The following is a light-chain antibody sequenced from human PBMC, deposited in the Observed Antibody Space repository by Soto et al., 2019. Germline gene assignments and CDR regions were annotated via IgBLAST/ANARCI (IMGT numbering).Light chain of an antibody. CDR2: LGS. Sequence: DIVMTQSPLSLPVTPGDPASISCRSSQSLLHSNGYNYLDWYLQKPGQSPQLLIYLGSNRASGVPDRFSGSGSGTDFTLKISRVEAEDVGVYYCMQPLQSWTFGQGTKVEIK. CDR3: MQPLQSWT. CDR1: QSLLHSNGYNY. V-gene: IGKV2-28*01. J-gene: IGKJ1*01.